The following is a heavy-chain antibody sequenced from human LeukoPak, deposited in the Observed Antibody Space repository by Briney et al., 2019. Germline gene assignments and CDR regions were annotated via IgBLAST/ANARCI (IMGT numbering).Heavy chain of an antibody. CDR3: ATYIQRPPGMDV. J-gene: IGHJ6*02. D-gene: IGHD2-15*01. CDR1: GPTFSDYR. V-gene: IGHV3-23*01. CDR2: TAGAHDVI. Sequence: HPGGSLRLSCAVSGPTFSDYRMIWVRQAPEKRLEWVAVTAGAHDVIQYADSVKGSFTISTDNSKNTVYLQMNSLRAEDTALYFCATYIQRPPGMDVWGQGTTVTVSS.